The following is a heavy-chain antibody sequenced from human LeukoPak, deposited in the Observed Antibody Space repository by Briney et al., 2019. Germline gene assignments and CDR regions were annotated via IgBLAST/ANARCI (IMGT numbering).Heavy chain of an antibody. V-gene: IGHV3-23*01. CDR3: AKGGSRFTMVQVDY. J-gene: IGHJ4*02. CDR1: GFTFSSYA. D-gene: IGHD3-10*01. CDR2: ISGSGTST. Sequence: GGSLRLSCAASGFTFSSYAMSWVRQAPGKGLEWVSGISGSGTSTYYADSVKGRFAISRDNSKNTLSLQMNSLRAEDTAVYYCAKGGSRFTMVQVDYWGQGTLVTVSS.